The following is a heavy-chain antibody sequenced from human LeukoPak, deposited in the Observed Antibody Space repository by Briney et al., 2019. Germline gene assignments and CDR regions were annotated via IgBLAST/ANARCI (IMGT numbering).Heavy chain of an antibody. J-gene: IGHJ4*02. D-gene: IGHD2-2*01. Sequence: GGSLRLSCAASGFTFRSYAMSWVRQAPGKGLEWVSAISGSGDITYYADSVKGRFTVSRDNFKNTLYLQMNSLRAEDTAVYYCAKVSRFAVVPAAMLDYWGQGIQVTVSS. CDR1: GFTFRSYA. CDR2: ISGSGDIT. CDR3: AKVSRFAVVPAAMLDY. V-gene: IGHV3-23*01.